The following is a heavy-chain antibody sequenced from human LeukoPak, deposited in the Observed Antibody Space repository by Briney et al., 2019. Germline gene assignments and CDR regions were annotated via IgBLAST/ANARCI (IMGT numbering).Heavy chain of an antibody. CDR3: ARGLIVVVPAAMSWFDP. J-gene: IGHJ5*02. Sequence: GGSMRLSCAASGFTFSSYSMNWVRQAPGKGLEWVSYISSSSSTIYYADSVKGRFTISRDNAKNSLYLQMNSLRAEDTAVYYCARGLIVVVPAAMSWFDPWGQGTLVTVSS. CDR2: ISSSSSTI. CDR1: GFTFSSYS. D-gene: IGHD2-2*01. V-gene: IGHV3-48*04.